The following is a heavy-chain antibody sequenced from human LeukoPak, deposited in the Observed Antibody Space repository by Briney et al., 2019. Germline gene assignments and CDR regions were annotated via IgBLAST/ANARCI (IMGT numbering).Heavy chain of an antibody. V-gene: IGHV4-59*08. J-gene: IGHJ2*01. CDR3: ARTTNYWYFDL. CDR1: GGSFSGYY. CDR2: IYYSGST. Sequence: SETLSLTCAVYGGSFSGYYWSWIRQPPGKGLEWIGYIYYSGSTNYNPSLKSRVTISVDTSKNQFSLKLSSVTAADTAVYYCARTTNYWYFDLWGRGTLVTVSS. D-gene: IGHD1-1*01.